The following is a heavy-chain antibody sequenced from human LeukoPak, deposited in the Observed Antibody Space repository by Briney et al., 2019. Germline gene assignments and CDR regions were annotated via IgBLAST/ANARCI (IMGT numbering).Heavy chain of an antibody. CDR1: GGTFSSYA. CDR3: ARGGYSFNWFDP. D-gene: IGHD5-18*01. J-gene: IGHJ5*02. Sequence: SVKVSCKASGGTFSSYAISWVRQAPGQGLEWMGGIIPIFGTADYAQKFQGRVTITADESTSTAYMELSSLRSEDTAVYYCARGGYSFNWFDPWGQGTLVTVSS. V-gene: IGHV1-69*01. CDR2: IIPIFGTA.